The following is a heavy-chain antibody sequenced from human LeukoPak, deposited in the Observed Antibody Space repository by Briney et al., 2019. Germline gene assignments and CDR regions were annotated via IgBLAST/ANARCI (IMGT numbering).Heavy chain of an antibody. Sequence: AGGSLRLSCAASGFTFSSYGMHWVRQAPGKGLEWVAVIWYDGSNKYYADSVKGRFTISRDNSKNTLYLQMNSLRAEDTAVYYCARDPNAYGDPLFDYWGQGTLVTVSS. D-gene: IGHD4-17*01. CDR3: ARDPNAYGDPLFDY. CDR1: GFTFSSYG. CDR2: IWYDGSNK. V-gene: IGHV3-33*01. J-gene: IGHJ4*02.